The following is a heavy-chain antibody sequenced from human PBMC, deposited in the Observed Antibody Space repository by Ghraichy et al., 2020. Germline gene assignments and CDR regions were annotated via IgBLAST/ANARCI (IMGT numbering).Heavy chain of an antibody. CDR3: VKSRVPRYYDILTGPEPLSLNYFDY. CDR1: GFTFSSYA. CDR2: ISSNGGST. Sequence: GGSLRLSCSASGFTFSSYAMHWVRQAPGKGLEYVSAISSNGGSTYYADSVKGRFTISRDNSKNTLYLQMSSLRAEDTAVYYCVKSRVPRYYDILTGPEPLSLNYFDYWGQGTLVTVSS. D-gene: IGHD3-9*01. V-gene: IGHV3-64D*06. J-gene: IGHJ4*02.